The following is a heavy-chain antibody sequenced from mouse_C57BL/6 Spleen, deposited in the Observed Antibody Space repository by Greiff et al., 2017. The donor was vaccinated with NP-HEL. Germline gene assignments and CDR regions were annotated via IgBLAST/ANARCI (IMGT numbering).Heavy chain of an antibody. CDR1: GYTLTSYW. Sequence: QVQLQQPGAELVMPGASVKLSCKASGYTLTSYWMHWVKQRPGQGLEWIGEIDPSDSYTNYNQKFKGKSTLTVDKSSSTAYMQLSSLTSEDSAVYYCGYDFAYWGQGTLVTVSA. D-gene: IGHD1-1*01. CDR2: IDPSDSYT. V-gene: IGHV1-69*01. CDR3: GYDFAY. J-gene: IGHJ3*01.